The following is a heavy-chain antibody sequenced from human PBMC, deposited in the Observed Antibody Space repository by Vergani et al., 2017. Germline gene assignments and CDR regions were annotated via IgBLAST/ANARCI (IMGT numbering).Heavy chain of an antibody. CDR2: IKSTFDRGTT. CDR3: AKDRYSGTYSGKYFDY. D-gene: IGHD1-26*01. V-gene: IGHV3-15*07. Sequence: EVQLVESGGGIVKPGGSLRLSCVASGFSFRNAWMNWVRRTPGKGLEWVGRIKSTFDRGTTDYAAAVKGRFTTTRDNSKNTLYLQMNSLRAEDTAVYYCAKDRYSGTYSGKYFDYWGQGTLVTVSS. CDR1: GFSFRNAW. J-gene: IGHJ4*02.